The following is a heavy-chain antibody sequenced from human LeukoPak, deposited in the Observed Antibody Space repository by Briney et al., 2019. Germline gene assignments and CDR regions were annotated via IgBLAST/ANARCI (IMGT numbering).Heavy chain of an antibody. CDR3: ARFNINWWDY. V-gene: IGHV3-33*01. D-gene: IGHD2-8*02. CDR1: GFTFSSHG. CDR2: IWYDGSKK. J-gene: IGHJ4*02. Sequence: GGSLRLSCAASGFTFSSHGMHWVRQAPGKGLEWVAVIWYDGSKKNYADSVKGRFTISRDNSKNTLYLQMNSLRAEDTAVYYCARFNINWWDYWGQGTLVTVSS.